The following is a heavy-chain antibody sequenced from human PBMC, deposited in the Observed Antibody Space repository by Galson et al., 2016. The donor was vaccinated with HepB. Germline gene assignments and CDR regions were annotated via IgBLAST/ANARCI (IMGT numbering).Heavy chain of an antibody. V-gene: IGHV3-21*01. J-gene: IGHJ4*02. CDR3: VYYYGSGSYYKRDY. CDR1: GVTFSNYN. D-gene: IGHD3-10*01. CDR2: ISSSTSYI. Sequence: LRLSCAASGVTFSNYNMNWARQAPGKGLEWVSSISSSTSYIYYADSVKGRFTISRDSAKNSLYLQMNSLRAEDTAVYYCVYYYGSGSYYKRDYWGQGTLVTVSS.